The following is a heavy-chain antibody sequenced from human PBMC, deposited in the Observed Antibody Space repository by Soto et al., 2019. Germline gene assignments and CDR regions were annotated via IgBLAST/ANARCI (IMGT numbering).Heavy chain of an antibody. J-gene: IGHJ5*01. V-gene: IGHV4-30-4*01. CDR2: IYKSATT. Sequence: SETLSLTCSVSGDSISNLDYFWAWIRQPPGQALEYIGYIYKSATTYYNPSFESRVAISVDTSKSQFSLNVTSVTAADTAVYFCARGRYCLSGRCFPNWFDSWGQGALVTVSS. D-gene: IGHD2-15*01. CDR3: ARGRYCLSGRCFPNWFDS. CDR1: GDSISNLDYF.